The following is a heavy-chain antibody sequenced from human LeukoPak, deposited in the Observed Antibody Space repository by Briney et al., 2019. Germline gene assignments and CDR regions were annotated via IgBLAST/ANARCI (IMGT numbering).Heavy chain of an antibody. CDR2: ISSRSSYI. D-gene: IGHD3-10*01. CDR3: ARDGYYGSGSGDY. Sequence: GGSLRLSCAASGFTFSSYRMNWVRQAPGKGLEWVSSISSRSSYIYYADSLKDRFTISRDNAKNSLYLNIHSLRAEDTAVYYCARDGYYGSGSGDYWGQGTLVTVSS. V-gene: IGHV3-21*01. J-gene: IGHJ4*02. CDR1: GFTFSSYR.